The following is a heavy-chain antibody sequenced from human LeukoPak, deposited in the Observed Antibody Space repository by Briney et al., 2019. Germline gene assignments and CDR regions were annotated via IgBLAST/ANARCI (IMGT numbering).Heavy chain of an antibody. Sequence: GGSLRLSCAASGFMFSSNWMSWVRLAPGKGLEWVANIKEDGTETYYVDSVKGRFTISRDNAKNSLYLQMNSLRVEDTAVYYCAKGPLGYCSGGSCYIDYWGQGTLVTVSS. CDR2: IKEDGTET. J-gene: IGHJ4*02. CDR1: GFMFSSNW. V-gene: IGHV3-7*03. D-gene: IGHD2-15*01. CDR3: AKGPLGYCSGGSCYIDY.